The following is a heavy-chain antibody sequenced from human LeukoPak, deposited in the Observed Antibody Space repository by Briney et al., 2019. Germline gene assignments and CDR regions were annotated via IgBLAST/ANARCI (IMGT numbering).Heavy chain of an antibody. CDR1: GASISESY. CDR3: ARSDCYGGNCYTFRFDR. J-gene: IGHJ5*02. D-gene: IGHD2-15*01. Sequence: SETLSLTCTVSGASISESYWSWLRQPAGKGLEWLGHLYPGVTTSYNASLRSRVAMSVDTSRNEISLTLTSVTGADTAVYYCARSDCYGGNCYTFRFDRWGQGTDVVVSP. V-gene: IGHV4-4*07. CDR2: LYPGVTT.